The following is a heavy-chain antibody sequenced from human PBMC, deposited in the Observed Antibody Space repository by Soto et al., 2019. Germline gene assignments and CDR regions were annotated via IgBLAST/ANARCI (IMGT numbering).Heavy chain of an antibody. D-gene: IGHD2-15*01. CDR2: INPSGGST. Sequence: ASVKVSCKASGYTFTSYYMHWVRQAPGQGLEWMGIINPSGGSTSYAQKFQGRVTMTRDTPTSTVYMELSSLRSEDTAVYYCATSGGVDGPEYYSYGMDVWGQGTTVTVSS. CDR1: GYTFTSYY. CDR3: ATSGGVDGPEYYSYGMDV. J-gene: IGHJ6*02. V-gene: IGHV1-46*01.